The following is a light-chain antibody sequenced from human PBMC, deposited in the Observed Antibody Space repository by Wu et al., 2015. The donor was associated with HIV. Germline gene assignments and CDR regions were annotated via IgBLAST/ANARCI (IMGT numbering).Light chain of an antibody. J-gene: IGKJ1*01. CDR1: QTVSSSY. Sequence: EIVLTQSPGTLSLSPGERATLSCRASQTVSSSYLAWYQQKPGQAPRLLIYGASSRATGIPDRFSGSGSGTDFTLTISRLEPEDFALYYCQQYRSSPPAFGQGTKVEIK. CDR3: QQYRSSPPA. CDR2: GAS. V-gene: IGKV3-20*01.